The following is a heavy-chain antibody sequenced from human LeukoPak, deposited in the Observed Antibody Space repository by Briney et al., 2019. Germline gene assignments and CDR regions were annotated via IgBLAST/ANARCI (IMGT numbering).Heavy chain of an antibody. J-gene: IGHJ4*02. CDR1: GGSISSYY. V-gene: IGHV4-59*01. Sequence: SETLSLTCTVSGGSISSYYWSWIRQPPGKGLEWIGYIYYSGSTNYNPSLKSRVTISVDTSKNQFSLKLSSVTAADTAVYYCARVIGGSSSPSFDYWGQGTLVTASS. CDR3: ARVIGGSSSPSFDY. CDR2: IYYSGST. D-gene: IGHD6-6*01.